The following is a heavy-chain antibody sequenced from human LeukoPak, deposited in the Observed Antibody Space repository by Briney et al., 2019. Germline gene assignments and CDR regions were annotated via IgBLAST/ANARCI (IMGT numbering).Heavy chain of an antibody. CDR2: INAGNGNT. Sequence: ASVKVSCKASGYTFTSYAMHWVRQAPGQRLEWMGWINAGNGNTKYSQKFQGRVTITRDTSASTAYMELSSLRSEDTAVYYCAREDMVVIYFDYWGQGTLVTVSS. V-gene: IGHV1-3*01. CDR3: AREDMVVIYFDY. CDR1: GYTFTSYA. D-gene: IGHD2-15*01. J-gene: IGHJ4*02.